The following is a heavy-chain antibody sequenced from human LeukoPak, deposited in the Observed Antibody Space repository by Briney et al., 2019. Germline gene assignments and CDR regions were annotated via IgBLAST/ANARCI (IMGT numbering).Heavy chain of an antibody. CDR2: IYTSGST. CDR1: GGSISSYY. CDR3: ARRGSYYEGIDY. J-gene: IGHJ4*02. Sequence: SETLSLTCTVSGGSISSYYWSWIRQPPGKGLEWIGYIYTSGSTNYNPSFKSRVTISVDTSKNQFSLKLSSVTAADTAVYYCARRGSYYEGIDYWGQGTLVTVSS. D-gene: IGHD1-26*01. V-gene: IGHV4-4*09.